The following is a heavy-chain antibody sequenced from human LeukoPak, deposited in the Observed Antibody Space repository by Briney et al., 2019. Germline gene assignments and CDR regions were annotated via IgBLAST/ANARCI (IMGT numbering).Heavy chain of an antibody. V-gene: IGHV3-30*02. Sequence: GGSLRLSCAASGFTFSSYGMHWVRQAPGKGLDWVAFIRYDGSSQRYTDSVKGRFTISRDNSKNTVYLQMNSLRAEDTAVYYCAKRRDVAAGGSGAFDYWGQGSLVTVSS. D-gene: IGHD6-13*01. CDR2: IRYDGSSQ. CDR1: GFTFSSYG. CDR3: AKRRDVAAGGSGAFDY. J-gene: IGHJ4*02.